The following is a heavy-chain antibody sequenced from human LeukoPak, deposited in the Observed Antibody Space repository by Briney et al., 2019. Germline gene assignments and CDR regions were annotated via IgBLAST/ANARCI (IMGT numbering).Heavy chain of an antibody. V-gene: IGHV4-34*01. CDR3: TRGLRLGYCSGGSCYYWFDP. Sequence: SETLSLTRAVYGGSFSGYYWSWIRQPPGKGLEWIGEINHSGSTNYNPSLQSRVTISADTSKNQFSLNLRSVIAADTAVYYCTRGLRLGYCSGGSCYYWFDPWGQGTRVTVSS. CDR1: GGSFSGYY. D-gene: IGHD2-15*01. J-gene: IGHJ5*02. CDR2: INHSGST.